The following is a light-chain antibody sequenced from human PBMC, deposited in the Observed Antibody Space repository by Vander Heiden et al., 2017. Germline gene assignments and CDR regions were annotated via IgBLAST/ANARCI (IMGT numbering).Light chain of an antibody. V-gene: IGKV1-5*03. CDR3: QQYNSYSLT. CDR2: KAS. J-gene: IGKJ2*01. Sequence: DIQMTPSPSTMSASVGDRVTITCRASQSISSWLAWYQQKPGKAPKLLIYKASSLESGVPSRFSGSGSGTEFTLTISSLQPDDFATYYCQQYNSYSLTFGQGTKLEIK. CDR1: QSISSW.